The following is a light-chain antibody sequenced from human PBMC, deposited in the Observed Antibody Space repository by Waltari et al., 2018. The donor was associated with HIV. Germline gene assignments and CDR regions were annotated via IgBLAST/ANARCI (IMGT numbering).Light chain of an antibody. CDR2: HGH. Sequence: QSVLTQPPSLSAAAGHKINISCSGVGSNIGSRTVPWYQQLPSRAPQLSIDHGHRRPSGFSDRFTASKSGTSASLFISKLQATDEATYYCAAWDDSLSGFVFGGRT. J-gene: IGLJ3*02. CDR1: GSNIGSRT. V-gene: IGLV1-44*01. CDR3: AAWDDSLSGFV.